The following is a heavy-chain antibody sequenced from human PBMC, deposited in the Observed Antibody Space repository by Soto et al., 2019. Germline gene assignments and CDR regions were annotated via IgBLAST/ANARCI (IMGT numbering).Heavy chain of an antibody. V-gene: IGHV3-23*01. CDR1: GFMFSRSG. J-gene: IGHJ4*02. Sequence: GGSLRLSCAASGFMFSRSGMTWVRQAPGMRLESVAGIGGSGRNTYSADSVKGRFTISRDNSKNTLFLQMNSLRDEDTAIYYCAKDGLSDSPSAIDYWGQGTRVTVSS. CDR3: AKDGLSDSPSAIDY. CDR2: IGGSGRNT.